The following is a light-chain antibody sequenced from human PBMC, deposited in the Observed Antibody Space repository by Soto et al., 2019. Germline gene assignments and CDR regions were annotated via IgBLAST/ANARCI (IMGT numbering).Light chain of an antibody. CDR3: QQRSTWPPS. Sequence: IVLTQYPVTLSLSPGESGTISCRASQNIGTYVAWYQQRRGQAPRLLIYDASDRAAGIPVRFSGSGSGTDFTRTISSPEPEDFAVYYCQQRSTWPPSFGPGTKVDVK. J-gene: IGKJ3*01. V-gene: IGKV3-11*01. CDR1: QNIGTY. CDR2: DAS.